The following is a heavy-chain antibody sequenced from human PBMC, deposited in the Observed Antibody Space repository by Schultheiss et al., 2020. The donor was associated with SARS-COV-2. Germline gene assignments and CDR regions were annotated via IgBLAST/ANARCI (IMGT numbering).Heavy chain of an antibody. D-gene: IGHD3-16*01. CDR1: GFTFGDYA. Sequence: GSLRLSCTASGFTFGDYAMSWVRQAPGKGLEWIGEINHSGSTYYNPSLKSRVTISVDTSKNQFSLKLSSVTAADTAVYYCARVGYYDYVWGSYSYFDYWGQGTLVTVSS. CDR2: INHSGST. CDR3: ARVGYYDYVWGSYSYFDY. V-gene: IGHV4-34*01. J-gene: IGHJ4*02.